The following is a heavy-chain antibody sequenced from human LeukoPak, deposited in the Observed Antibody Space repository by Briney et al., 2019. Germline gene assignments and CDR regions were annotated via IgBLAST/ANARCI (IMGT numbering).Heavy chain of an antibody. V-gene: IGHV4-59*01. CDR2: IYYSGST. J-gene: IGHJ5*02. CDR3: ARGTKQATLRYFDWLLEYNWFDP. Sequence: SETLSLTCTVSGGSISNYYWSWIRQPPGKGLEWIGYIYYSGSTNYNPSLKSRVTISVDTSKNQFSLKLSSVTAADTAVYYCARGTKQATLRYFDWLLEYNWFDPWGQGTLVTVSS. D-gene: IGHD3-9*01. CDR1: GGSISNYY.